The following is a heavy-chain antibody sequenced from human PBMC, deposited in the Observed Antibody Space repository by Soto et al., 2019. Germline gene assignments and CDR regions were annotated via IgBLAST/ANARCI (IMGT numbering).Heavy chain of an antibody. CDR1: GGTFSSYT. J-gene: IGHJ4*01. CDR2: IIPILGIA. Sequence: SVKVSCKASGGTFSSYTISWVRQAPGQGLEWMGRIIPILGIANYAQKFQGRVTITADKSTSTAYMELSSLRSEDTAVYYCARDLPGTIFGVVTGLYYFDYWG. D-gene: IGHD3-3*01. V-gene: IGHV1-69*04. CDR3: ARDLPGTIFGVVTGLYYFDY.